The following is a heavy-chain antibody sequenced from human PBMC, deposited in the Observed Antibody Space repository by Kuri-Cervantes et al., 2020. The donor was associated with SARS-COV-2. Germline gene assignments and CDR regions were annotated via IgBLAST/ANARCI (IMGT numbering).Heavy chain of an antibody. D-gene: IGHD6-13*01. Sequence: ESLKISCAVYGGSFSGYYWSWIRQPPGKGLEWIGEINHSGSTNYNPSLKSRVTISVDTSKNQFSLKLSSVTAADTAVYYCARRLQLAGAFDIWGQGTMVTVSS. CDR2: INHSGST. CDR3: ARRLQLAGAFDI. V-gene: IGHV4-34*01. CDR1: GGSFSGYY. J-gene: IGHJ3*02.